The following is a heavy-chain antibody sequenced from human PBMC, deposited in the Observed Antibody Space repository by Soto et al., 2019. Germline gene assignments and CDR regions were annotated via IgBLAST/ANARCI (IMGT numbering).Heavy chain of an antibody. CDR1: GFTFSSYG. D-gene: IGHD4-4*01. V-gene: IGHV3-33*01. J-gene: IGHJ6*03. Sequence: QVQLVESGGGVVQPGRSLRLSCAASGFTFSSYGMHWVRQAPGKGLEWVAVIWYDGSNKYYADSVKGRFTISRDNSKNRLNLKMNSWRAGDRAVYYGEREADSSTSGVQATDYMAVWGKGTRVTVSS. CDR2: IWYDGSNK. CDR3: EREADSSTSGVQATDYMAV.